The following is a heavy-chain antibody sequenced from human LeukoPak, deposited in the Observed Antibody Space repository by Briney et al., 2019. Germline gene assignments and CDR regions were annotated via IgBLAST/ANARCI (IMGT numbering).Heavy chain of an antibody. CDR3: ARDSWARASESDY. Sequence: SVKVSFKACGYRFTYYGCSWVRQAPGQGLEWMGWISAYNGNTNHGQKYRDRVTMTPDTSTTTAEMELRSLTSDDPAVFYCARDSWARASESDYWGQGTLVTVSS. CDR2: ISAYNGNT. V-gene: IGHV1-18*04. CDR1: GYRFTYYG. D-gene: IGHD1-26*01. J-gene: IGHJ4*02.